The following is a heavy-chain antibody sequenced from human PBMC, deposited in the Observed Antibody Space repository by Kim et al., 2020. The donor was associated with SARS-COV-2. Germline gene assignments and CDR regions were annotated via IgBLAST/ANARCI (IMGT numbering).Heavy chain of an antibody. CDR3: STLTYCNSTSCWVY. CDR1: GFTFSGSA. V-gene: IGHV3-73*01. J-gene: IGHJ4*02. CDR2: IRSKANSYAT. D-gene: IGHD2-2*01. Sequence: GGSLRLSCAVSGFTFSGSAMHWVRQASGKGLEWVGRIRSKANSYATGYGPSVKGRFTISRDDSKNTAYLQMNSLKTEDTAMYYCSTLTYCNSTSCWVYCGQGTLVTVSS.